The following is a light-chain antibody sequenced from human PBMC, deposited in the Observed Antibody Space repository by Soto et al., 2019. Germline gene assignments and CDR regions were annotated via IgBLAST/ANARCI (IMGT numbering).Light chain of an antibody. V-gene: IGLV1-40*01. J-gene: IGLJ2*01. Sequence: QAVVTQPPSVSGAPGRRVTISCTGSSSNIGAGYDVHWYQQLPGTAPKLLIYGNSNRPSGVPDRFSGSKSGTSASLAITGLQAEDEADYYCQSYDSSLSGLVFGGGTKLTVL. CDR2: GNS. CDR1: SSNIGAGYD. CDR3: QSYDSSLSGLV.